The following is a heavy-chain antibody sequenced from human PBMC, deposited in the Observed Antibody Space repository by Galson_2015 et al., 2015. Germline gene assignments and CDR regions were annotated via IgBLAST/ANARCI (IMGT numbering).Heavy chain of an antibody. CDR1: GFTFSSYA. CDR2: ISYDGSNK. V-gene: IGHV3-30*14. D-gene: IGHD6-13*01. J-gene: IGHJ2*01. Sequence: SLRLSCAASGFTFSSYAMHWVRQAPGKGLEWVAVISYDGSNKYYADSVKGRFTISRDNSKNTLYLQMNSLRAEDTAVYYCAREAETLAAAGLNWYFELWGRGTLVTVSS. CDR3: AREAETLAAAGLNWYFEL.